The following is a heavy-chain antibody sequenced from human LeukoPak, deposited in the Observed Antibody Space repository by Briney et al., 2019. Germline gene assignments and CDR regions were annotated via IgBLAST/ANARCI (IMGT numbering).Heavy chain of an antibody. Sequence: PGGSLRLSCAASGFTFSGSAMHWVRQASGKGLEWVGRIRSEANSYATAYAASVKGRFTISRDDSKNTAYLQMNSLKTEDTAVYYCTPVYYDSSGYWRYWGQGTLVTVSS. CDR2: IRSEANSYAT. J-gene: IGHJ4*02. V-gene: IGHV3-73*01. D-gene: IGHD3-22*01. CDR3: TPVYYDSSGYWRY. CDR1: GFTFSGSA.